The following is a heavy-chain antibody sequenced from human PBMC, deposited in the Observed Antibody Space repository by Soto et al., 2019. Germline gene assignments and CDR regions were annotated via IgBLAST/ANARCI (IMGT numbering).Heavy chain of an antibody. Sequence: QVQLVQSGAEVKKPESSVKVSCKAPGGTFSTYAISWVRQAPGQGLEWMGGIIPMFGTATYAQRFQDRVTITADESTNTVDMELSSLRAEDTAVYFCASGIRLWLRRINNGYSGWGQGTLVTVSS. CDR3: ASGIRLWLRRINNGYSG. D-gene: IGHD5-12*01. V-gene: IGHV1-69*12. CDR1: GGTFSTYA. J-gene: IGHJ4*02. CDR2: IIPMFGTA.